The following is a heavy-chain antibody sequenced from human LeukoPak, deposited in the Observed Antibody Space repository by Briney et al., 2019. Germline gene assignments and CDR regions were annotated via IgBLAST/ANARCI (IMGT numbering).Heavy chain of an antibody. Sequence: SETLSLTCTVSGGSISSYCWSWIRQPAGKGLEWIGSIYTSGSTNYNPSLQSRVTISLDTSKNQFSLKLSSVTAADTAVYYCARDADIVARRIHYYYYYMDVWGKGTTVTISS. CDR2: IYTSGST. J-gene: IGHJ6*03. CDR3: ARDADIVARRIHYYYYYMDV. V-gene: IGHV4-4*07. CDR1: GGSISSYC. D-gene: IGHD2-15*01.